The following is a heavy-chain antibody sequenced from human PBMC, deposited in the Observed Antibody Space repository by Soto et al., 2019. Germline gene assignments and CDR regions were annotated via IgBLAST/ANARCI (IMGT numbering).Heavy chain of an antibody. D-gene: IGHD3-22*01. CDR1: GFTFSSYW. V-gene: IGHV3-74*01. Sequence: GGSLRLSCAASGFTFSSYWMHWVRQAPGKGLVWVSRINSDGSSTSYADSVKGRFTISRDNAKNTLYLQMNSLRAEDTAVYYCARARSGYYYIFDYWGQGTLVTVSS. CDR2: INSDGSST. J-gene: IGHJ4*02. CDR3: ARARSGYYYIFDY.